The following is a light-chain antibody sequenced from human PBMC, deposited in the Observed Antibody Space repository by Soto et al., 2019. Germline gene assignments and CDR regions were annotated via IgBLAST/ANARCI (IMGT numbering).Light chain of an antibody. CDR1: QDISNY. CDR2: DAS. CDR3: QQFDNLPIT. J-gene: IGKJ5*01. V-gene: IGKV1-33*01. Sequence: DIQMTQSPSSLSASVGDRVTITCQASQDISNYLNWYQQKPGKAPKLLIYDASNLETGVPSRFSGSGSGTDFTFRISSLQPEDIATYYCQQFDNLPITFGQGTRLQIK.